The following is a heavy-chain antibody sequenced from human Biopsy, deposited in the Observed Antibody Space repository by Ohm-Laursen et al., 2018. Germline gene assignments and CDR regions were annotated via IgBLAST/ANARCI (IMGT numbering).Heavy chain of an antibody. V-gene: IGHV1-2*02. J-gene: IGHJ3*02. Sequence: ASVKVSCKASGYTFTDYSLHWVRQAPGQGLEWMGWVNPNSGATNYAQKFQGRVTMTSDTSISTAYIELRRLMSDDTAVYFRARDRMVTIITLVRADTFDIWGQGTLVSVSS. CDR2: VNPNSGAT. D-gene: IGHD3-10*01. CDR1: GYTFTDYS. CDR3: ARDRMVTIITLVRADTFDI.